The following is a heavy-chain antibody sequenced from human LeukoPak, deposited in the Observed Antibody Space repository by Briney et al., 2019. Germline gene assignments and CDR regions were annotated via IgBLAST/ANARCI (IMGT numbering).Heavy chain of an antibody. CDR3: AKGMGIQLERRGTGYYFDY. Sequence: GGSLRLSCAASGFTFSSYAMSWVRQAPGKGLEWVSSITGSGGSTYYADSVKCRLTISRDNSKNTLYLQMNNLRAEDTAVYYCAKGMGIQLERRGTGYYFDYWGQGTLVTVSS. J-gene: IGHJ4*02. CDR1: GFTFSSYA. CDR2: ITGSGGST. D-gene: IGHD1-1*01. V-gene: IGHV3-23*01.